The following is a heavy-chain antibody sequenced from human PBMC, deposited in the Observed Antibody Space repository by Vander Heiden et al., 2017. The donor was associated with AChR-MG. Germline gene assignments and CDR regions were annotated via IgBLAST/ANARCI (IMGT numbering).Heavy chain of an antibody. D-gene: IGHD2-21*01. CDR2: IYWDDDK. V-gene: IGHV2-5*02. J-gene: IGHJ4*02. CDR1: VFSLSTIGVG. CDR3: AHRYVATFDY. Sequence: QITLKESGPTLVTPTQPLTLTCTFSVFSLSTIGVGVGWIRQPPGKALEWLALIYWDDDKRDSPSLKSRLTITKDTSKNQVVLTMTNMDPVDTATYCFAHRYVATFDYWGQVTLVTVSS.